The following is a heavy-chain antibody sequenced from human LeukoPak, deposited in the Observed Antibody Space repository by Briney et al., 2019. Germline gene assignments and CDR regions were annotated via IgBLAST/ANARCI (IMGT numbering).Heavy chain of an antibody. Sequence: ASVKVSCKASGYTFTSYYMHWVRQAPGQGLEWMGIINPSGGSTSYAQKFQGRVTMTRDMSTSTVYMELSSLRSEDTAVYYCARDMGYGDYGTQPDYWGQGTLVTVSS. CDR3: ARDMGYGDYGTQPDY. J-gene: IGHJ4*02. V-gene: IGHV1-46*01. CDR1: GYTFTSYY. D-gene: IGHD4-17*01. CDR2: INPSGGST.